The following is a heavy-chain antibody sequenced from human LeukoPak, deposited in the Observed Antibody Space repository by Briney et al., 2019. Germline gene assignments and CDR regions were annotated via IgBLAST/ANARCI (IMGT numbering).Heavy chain of an antibody. V-gene: IGHV3-53*01. CDR2: IYTGGST. Sequence: GGSLRLSCAASGFTVSSNYMSWVRQAPGKGLEWVSVIYTGGSTYYADSVKGRFTISRDNSKNTLYLQMNSLSAADTAVYYCARVRPHLIIDVWGKGTTVTVSS. J-gene: IGHJ6*03. D-gene: IGHD6-6*01. CDR3: ARVRPHLIIDV. CDR1: GFTVSSNY.